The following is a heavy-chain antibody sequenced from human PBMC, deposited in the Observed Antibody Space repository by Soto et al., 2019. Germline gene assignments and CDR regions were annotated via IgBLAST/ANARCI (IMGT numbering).Heavy chain of an antibody. Sequence: QVQLVQSGAEVKEPGDSVRVSCEASGYTFTAYYIHWVRQAPGQGLEWMGWINPKFGDTTYAQDFQGRVSMTRDMSISTVYMELSSLRSEDTAIYYCARGGSGYTWFNEFWGQGTLVTVSS. CDR2: INPKFGDT. D-gene: IGHD3-22*01. J-gene: IGHJ4*02. V-gene: IGHV1-2*02. CDR1: GYTFTAYY. CDR3: ARGGSGYTWFNEF.